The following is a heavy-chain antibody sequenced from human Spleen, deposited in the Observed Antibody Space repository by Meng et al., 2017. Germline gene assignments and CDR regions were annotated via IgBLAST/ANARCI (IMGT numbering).Heavy chain of an antibody. CDR1: GFTFNTYA. Sequence: SCKASGFTFNTYAIHWVRQAPGKGLEWLSYISSSGSTIYYADSVKGRFTISRDNAKNSLYLQMNSLRAEDTAVYYCARGASRDNWGQGTLVTVSS. J-gene: IGHJ4*02. CDR3: ARGASRDN. V-gene: IGHV3-48*03. CDR2: ISSSGSTI.